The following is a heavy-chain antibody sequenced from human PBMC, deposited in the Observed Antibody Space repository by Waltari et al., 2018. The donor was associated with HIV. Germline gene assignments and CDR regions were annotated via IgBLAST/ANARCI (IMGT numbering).Heavy chain of an antibody. Sequence: QVQLVESGGGVVQPGRSLRLSCAASGFTFSSYAMHWVRQAPGKGLEWVAVISYDGSNKYYADSVKGRFTISRDNSKNTLYLQMNSLRAEDTAVYYCARGQPLFDYWGQGTLVTVSS. D-gene: IGHD5-18*01. V-gene: IGHV3-30*04. CDR3: ARGQPLFDY. CDR1: GFTFSSYA. CDR2: ISYDGSNK. J-gene: IGHJ4*02.